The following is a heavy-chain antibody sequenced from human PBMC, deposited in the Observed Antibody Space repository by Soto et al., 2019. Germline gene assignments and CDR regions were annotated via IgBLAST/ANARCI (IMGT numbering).Heavy chain of an antibody. J-gene: IGHJ6*02. CDR3: ARVSMYQLTVSYGMDV. D-gene: IGHD2-2*01. CDR1: GGSISSGGYY. CDR2: IYYSGST. Sequence: QVQLQESGPGLVKPSQTLSLTCTVSGGSISSGGYYWSWIRQHPGKGREWIGYIYYSGSTYYNPSLKSRVTISVDTSKNQFSLKLSSVTAADTAVYYCARVSMYQLTVSYGMDVWGQGTTVTVSS. V-gene: IGHV4-31*03.